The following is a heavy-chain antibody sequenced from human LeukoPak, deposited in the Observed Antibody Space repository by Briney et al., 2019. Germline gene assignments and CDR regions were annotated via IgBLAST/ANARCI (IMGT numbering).Heavy chain of an antibody. D-gene: IGHD3-10*01. CDR2: IYYSGST. J-gene: IGHJ5*02. V-gene: IGHV4-59*12. CDR3: ARDYGSGSYYSGRDWFDP. Sequence: SETLSLTCTVSGGSISSYYWSWIREPPGEGLGWSVGIYYSGSTYYNPSLKSRVTISVDTSKHQFSLRLSSVTAADTAVYYCARDYGSGSYYSGRDWFDPWGQGTLVTVSS. CDR1: GGSISSYY.